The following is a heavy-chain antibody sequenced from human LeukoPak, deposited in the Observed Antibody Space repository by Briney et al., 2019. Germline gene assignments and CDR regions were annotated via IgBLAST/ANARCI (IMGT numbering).Heavy chain of an antibody. J-gene: IGHJ4*02. CDR2: ISSSSSTI. V-gene: IGHV3-48*02. CDR3: ASYYYDSSGYYYVAH. D-gene: IGHD3-22*01. CDR1: GFTFNLAW. Sequence: QAGGSLRLSCAASGFTFNLAWINWVRQAPGKGLEWVSYISSSSSTIYYADSVKGRFTISRDNAKNSLYLQMNSLRDEDTAVYYCASYYYDSSGYYYVAHWGQGTLVTVSS.